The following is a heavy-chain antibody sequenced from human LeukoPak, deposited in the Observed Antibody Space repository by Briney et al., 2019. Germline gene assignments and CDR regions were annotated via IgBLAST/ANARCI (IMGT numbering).Heavy chain of an antibody. CDR1: GFTFSSYS. J-gene: IGHJ4*02. CDR3: ARDTYYYGSGSYYLFDY. V-gene: IGHV3-21*01. Sequence: GGSLRLSCAASGFTFSSYSMNWVRQAPGKGLEWVSSISSSSSYIYYADSVKGRFTISRDNAKNSLYLQMNSLRAEDTAVYYCARDTYYYGSGSYYLFDYWGQGTLVTVSS. CDR2: ISSSSSYI. D-gene: IGHD3-10*01.